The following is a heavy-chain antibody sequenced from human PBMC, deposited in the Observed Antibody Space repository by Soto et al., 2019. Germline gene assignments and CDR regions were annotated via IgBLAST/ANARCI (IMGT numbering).Heavy chain of an antibody. Sequence: GGSLRLSCAASGFTFSSYGMHWVRQAPGKGLEWVAVISYDGSNKYYADSVKGRFTISRDNSKNTLYLQMNSLRAEDTAVYYCAKEATAATVDSAFDIWGQGTMVTVSS. CDR3: AKEATAATVDSAFDI. CDR2: ISYDGSNK. V-gene: IGHV3-30*18. J-gene: IGHJ3*02. CDR1: GFTFSSYG. D-gene: IGHD4-17*01.